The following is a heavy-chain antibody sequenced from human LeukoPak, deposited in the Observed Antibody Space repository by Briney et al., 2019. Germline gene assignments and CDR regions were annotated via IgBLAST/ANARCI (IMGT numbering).Heavy chain of an antibody. V-gene: IGHV4-34*01. CDR1: GGSFSGYY. J-gene: IGHJ3*02. D-gene: IGHD3-22*01. Sequence: SSETLSLTRAVYGGSFSGYYWSWIRQPPGKGLEWIGEINHSGSTNYNPSLKSRVTISVDTSKNQFSLKLSSVTAADTAVYYCARVDTMIVVADNAFDIWGQGTMVTVSS. CDR2: INHSGST. CDR3: ARVDTMIVVADNAFDI.